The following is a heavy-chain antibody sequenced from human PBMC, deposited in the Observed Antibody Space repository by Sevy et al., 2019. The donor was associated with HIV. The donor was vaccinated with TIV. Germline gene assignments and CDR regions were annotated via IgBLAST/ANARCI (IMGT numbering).Heavy chain of an antibody. CDR3: ARDVYGSGSYYYYYYYMDV. Sequence: GGSLRLSCVASGFTFSDYYMSWIRQAPGKGLEWVSYISSSGSTIYYADSVKGRFTISRDNAKNSLYLQMNSLRAEDTAVYYCARDVYGSGSYYYYYYYMDVWGKGTTVTVSS. J-gene: IGHJ6*03. CDR1: GFTFSDYY. D-gene: IGHD3-10*01. CDR2: ISSSGSTI. V-gene: IGHV3-11*01.